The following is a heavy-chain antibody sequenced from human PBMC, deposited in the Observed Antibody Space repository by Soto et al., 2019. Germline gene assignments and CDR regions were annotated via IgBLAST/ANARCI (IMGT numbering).Heavy chain of an antibody. CDR3: ARDALDRDIVVVPAAIVPNYYMDF. D-gene: IGHD2-2*01. V-gene: IGHV3-33*01. CDR1: GFTFSSYG. CDR2: IWYDGSNK. J-gene: IGHJ6*03. Sequence: GGSLRLSCAASGFTFSSYGMHWVRQAPGKGLEGVAVIWYDGSNKYYADSVKGRFTISRDNSKNTLYLQMNSLRAEDTAVYYCARDALDRDIVVVPAAIVPNYYMDFWGKGTSVTVSS.